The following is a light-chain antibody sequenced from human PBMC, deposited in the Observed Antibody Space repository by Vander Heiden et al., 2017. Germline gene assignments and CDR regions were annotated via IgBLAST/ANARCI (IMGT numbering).Light chain of an antibody. Sequence: SVLTQPPSVSGAPGLRVTISCTGSSSNIGAGYEVHWYQQLPGTAPKLLSYGNSNRPSGVPDRFSGSKSCTSASLASTGLQAEDEADYYCQSYDSSLSGVVFGGGTELTVL. CDR3: QSYDSSLSGVV. V-gene: IGLV1-40*01. CDR2: GNS. J-gene: IGLJ2*01. CDR1: SSNIGAGYE.